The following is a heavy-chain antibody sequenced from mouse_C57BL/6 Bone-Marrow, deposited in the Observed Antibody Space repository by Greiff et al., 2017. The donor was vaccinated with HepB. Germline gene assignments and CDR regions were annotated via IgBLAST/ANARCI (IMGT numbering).Heavy chain of an antibody. J-gene: IGHJ2*01. D-gene: IGHD1-1*01. CDR1: GYAFSSSW. Sequence: VMLVESGPELVKPGASVKISCKASGYAFSSSWMNWVKQRPGKGLEWIGRIYPGDGDTNYNGKFKGKATLTADKSSSTAYMQLSSLTSEDSAVYFCARNPYYGTFDYWGQGTTLTVSS. CDR3: ARNPYYGTFDY. CDR2: IYPGDGDT. V-gene: IGHV1-82*01.